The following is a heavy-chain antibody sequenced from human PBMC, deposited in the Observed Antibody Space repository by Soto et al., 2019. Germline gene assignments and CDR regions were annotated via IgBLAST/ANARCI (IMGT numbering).Heavy chain of an antibody. CDR1: GFTFRNYW. D-gene: IGHD3-22*01. Sequence: GGSLRLSCAASGFTFRNYWMHWVRQAPGKGLVWVSPVSGSGGSTYYADSVKGRFTISRDNAKNTLYLQMNSLRAEDTAVYYYAKDQGGAYYYDNYYYCMDVWGQGATVTVSS. CDR2: VSGSGGST. CDR3: AKDQGGAYYYDNYYYCMDV. J-gene: IGHJ6*02. V-gene: IGHV3-23*01.